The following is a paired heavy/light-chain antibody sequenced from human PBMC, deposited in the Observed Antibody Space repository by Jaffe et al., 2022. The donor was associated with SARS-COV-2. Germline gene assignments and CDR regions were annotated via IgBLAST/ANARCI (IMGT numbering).Light chain of an antibody. J-gene: IGKJ5*01. V-gene: IGKV1-12*01. Sequence: DIQMTQSPSSVSASVGDRVTISCRASQDLGDWLAWYQQKPGKAPKLLIYAASTLQSGVPSRFSGSGSGTDFTLTISSLQPEDFATYYCQQANSFPITFGQGTRLEIK. CDR1: QDLGDW. CDR2: AAS. CDR3: QQANSFPIT.
Heavy chain of an antibody. Sequence: QVQLQESGPGLVKPSQTLSLTCTVSGGSISSGAYYWNWIRQHPGKGLEWIGYIYYSGSTYYNLSLKSRVTISLDTSKNQFSLKLSSVTAADTAVYYCARDRCIGPSCRNWFDPWGQGTLVTVSS. CDR2: IYYSGST. J-gene: IGHJ5*02. CDR1: GGSISSGAYY. V-gene: IGHV4-31*03. D-gene: IGHD2-2*01. CDR3: ARDRCIGPSCRNWFDP.